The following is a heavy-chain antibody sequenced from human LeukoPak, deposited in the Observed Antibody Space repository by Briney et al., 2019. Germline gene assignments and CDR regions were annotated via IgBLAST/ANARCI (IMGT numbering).Heavy chain of an antibody. CDR1: EFTFSIYA. D-gene: IGHD3-10*01. J-gene: IGHJ4*02. CDR2: ISANGGST. Sequence: GGSLRLSCAASEFTFSIYAMSWVRQAPGKGLEWVSAISANGGSTYYADSVRGRFTISRDNAKNSLYLQMNSLRAEDTALYYCAKDRGPYYYGSGSAFDYWGQGTLVTVSS. V-gene: IGHV3-23*01. CDR3: AKDRGPYYYGSGSAFDY.